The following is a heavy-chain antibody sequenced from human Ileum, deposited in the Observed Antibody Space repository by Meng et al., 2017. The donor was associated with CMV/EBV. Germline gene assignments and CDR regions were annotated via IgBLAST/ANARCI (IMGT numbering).Heavy chain of an antibody. CDR3: ARDSGRMNY. D-gene: IGHD2-8*01. CDR2: IGTAGDT. CDR1: GFTFSSYD. Sequence: GGSLRLSCAASGFTFSSYDMHWVRQATGKGLEWVSAIGTAGDTYYPGSVKGRFTISRDNGKNSVYLQMNSLRAEDTAVYYCARDSGRMNYWGQGTLVTVSS. V-gene: IGHV3-13*01. J-gene: IGHJ4*02.